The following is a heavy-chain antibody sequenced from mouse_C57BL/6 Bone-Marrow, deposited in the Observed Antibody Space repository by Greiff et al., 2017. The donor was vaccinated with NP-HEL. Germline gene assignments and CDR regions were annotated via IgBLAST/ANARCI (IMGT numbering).Heavy chain of an antibody. Sequence: ESGAELARPGASVKMSCKASGYTFTSYTMHWVKQRPGQGLEWIGYINPSSGYTKYNQKFKDKATLTADKSSSTAYMQLSSLTSEDSAVYYCARCGYAMDDWGQGTSATVSS. V-gene: IGHV1-4*01. J-gene: IGHJ4*01. CDR1: GYTFTSYT. CDR2: INPSSGYT. CDR3: ARCGYAMDD.